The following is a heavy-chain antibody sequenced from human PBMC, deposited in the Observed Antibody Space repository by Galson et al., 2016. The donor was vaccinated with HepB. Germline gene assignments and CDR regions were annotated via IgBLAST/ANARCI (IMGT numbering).Heavy chain of an antibody. CDR1: GFSFSTSG. J-gene: IGHJ4*02. CDR2: ITNSGGAT. V-gene: IGHV3-23*01. Sequence: SLRLSCAASGFSFSTSGMSWVRQTPGRGLEWVSGITNSGGATHYADSVKGRFTISRDNSKNTLYLYMSSLRAGDTAVYYCGKRGGFDYWGQGALVTVSS. D-gene: IGHD3-16*01. CDR3: GKRGGFDY.